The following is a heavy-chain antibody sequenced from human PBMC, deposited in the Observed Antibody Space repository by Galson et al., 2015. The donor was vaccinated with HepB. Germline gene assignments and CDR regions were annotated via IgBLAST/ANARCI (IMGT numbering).Heavy chain of an antibody. Sequence: PALVKPTQTLTLTCTFSGFSLSTSGMCVSWIRQPPGKALEWLARIDWDDDKYYSTSLKTRLTIFKDTSKNQVVLTMTNMDPVDTATYYCARGGMVRVVYYYYGMDIWRQWTTVTVSS. CDR3: ARGGMVRVVYYYYGMDI. D-gene: IGHD3-10*01. V-gene: IGHV2-70*11. CDR1: GFSLSTSGMC. J-gene: IGHJ6*02. CDR2: IDWDDDK.